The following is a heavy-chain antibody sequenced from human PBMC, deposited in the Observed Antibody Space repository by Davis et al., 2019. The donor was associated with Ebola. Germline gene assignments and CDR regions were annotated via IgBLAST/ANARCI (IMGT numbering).Heavy chain of an antibody. Sequence: GESLKISCKGSGYSFTSYWIGWVRQMPGKGLEWMGIIYPGDSDTRYSPSFQGQVTISADKSISTAYLQWSSLKASDTAMYYCARHFWRDCSSTSCYTGWYFDLWGRGTLVTVSS. V-gene: IGHV5-51*01. J-gene: IGHJ2*01. CDR1: GYSFTSYW. CDR2: IYPGDSDT. D-gene: IGHD2-2*02. CDR3: ARHFWRDCSSTSCYTGWYFDL.